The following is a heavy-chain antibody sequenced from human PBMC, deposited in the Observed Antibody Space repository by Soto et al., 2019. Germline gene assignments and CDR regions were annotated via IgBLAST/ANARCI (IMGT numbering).Heavy chain of an antibody. V-gene: IGHV3-53*01. J-gene: IGHJ5*02. CDR2: IYSGGST. CDR1: GFTVSSNY. D-gene: IGHD3-10*01. Sequence: GESLKISCAASGFTVSSNYMSWVRQAPGKGLEWVSVIYSGGSTYYADSVKGRFTISRDNSKNTLYLQMNSLRAEDTAVYYCARDLSGWFDPWGQGTLVTVSS. CDR3: ARDLSGWFDP.